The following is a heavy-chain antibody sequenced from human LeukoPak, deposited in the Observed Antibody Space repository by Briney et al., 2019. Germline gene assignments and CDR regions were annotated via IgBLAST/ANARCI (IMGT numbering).Heavy chain of an antibody. V-gene: IGHV4-39*01. J-gene: IGHJ4*02. CDR3: ARKKLVARGYFDF. CDR1: GDSISNSGYY. CDR2: INHSGTT. Sequence: SETLSLTCAVSGDSISNSGYYWDWIRQSPGKGLEWIGSINHSGTTYYEPSLKSRVTISVDASKNQFSLKLSSVTAADTTIYYCARKKLVARGYFDFWGRGIPVTVSS. D-gene: IGHD6-13*01.